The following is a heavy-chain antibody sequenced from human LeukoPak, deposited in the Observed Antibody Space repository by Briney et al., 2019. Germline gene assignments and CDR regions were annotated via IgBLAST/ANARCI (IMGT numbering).Heavy chain of an antibody. CDR1: GFTFSSYS. CDR2: ISSSSSYI. D-gene: IGHD1-26*01. J-gene: IGHJ4*02. Sequence: SGGSLRLSCAASGFTFSSYSMNWARQAPGKGLEWVSSISSSSSYIYYADSVKGRFTISRDNAKNSLYLQMNSLRAEDTAVYYCAREVGSYFDYWGQGTLVTVSS. CDR3: AREVGSYFDY. V-gene: IGHV3-21*01.